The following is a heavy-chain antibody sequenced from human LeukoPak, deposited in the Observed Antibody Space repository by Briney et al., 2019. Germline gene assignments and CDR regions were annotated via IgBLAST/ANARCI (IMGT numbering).Heavy chain of an antibody. J-gene: IGHJ4*02. CDR2: ISYSGST. D-gene: IGHD1-1*01. CDR3: ARQVSGTYDY. V-gene: IGHV4-39*01. CDR1: GGSISSTNYY. Sequence: KPSETLSLTCTVTGGSISSTNYYWGWIRQPPGKGLEWIGSISYSGSTYYNPSLKSRVTIYVDTSKKQISLKLSSVTAADTAVYYCARQVSGTYDYWGQGTLVTVSS.